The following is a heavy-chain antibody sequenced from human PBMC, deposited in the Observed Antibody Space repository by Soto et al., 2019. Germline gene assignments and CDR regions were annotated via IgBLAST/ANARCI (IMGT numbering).Heavy chain of an antibody. CDR2: INPSGGYT. J-gene: IGHJ4*02. CDR3: ARGAPSLELRHY. CDR1: GYTFTSYY. V-gene: IGHV1-46*01. D-gene: IGHD1-7*01. Sequence: ASVKVSCKSSGYTFTSYYMNWVRQAPGQGLEWLGIINPSGGYTTYAQRFLGRVTMTSDTSTSTVYMELGSLTSEDTAVYYCARGAPSLELRHYWGQGTLVTVSS.